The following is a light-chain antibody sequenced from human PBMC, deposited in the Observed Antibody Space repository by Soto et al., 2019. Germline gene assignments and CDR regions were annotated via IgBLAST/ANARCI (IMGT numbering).Light chain of an antibody. CDR3: QQYNNWPFS. CDR2: GAS. V-gene: IGKV3-15*01. CDR1: QSVSSN. Sequence: EMVMTHSPAILSVSPCESATLSFRASQSVSSNLAWYQQKPGQTPRLLFNGASTRATGIPARFTGSGSGTEFILTISGLQSEDSAVYFCQQYNNWPFSFGQGTRLEIK. J-gene: IGKJ5*01.